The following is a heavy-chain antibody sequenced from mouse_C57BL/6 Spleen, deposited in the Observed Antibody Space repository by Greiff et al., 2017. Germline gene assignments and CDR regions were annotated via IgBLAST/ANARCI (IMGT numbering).Heavy chain of an antibody. CDR1: GYTFTSHW. J-gene: IGHJ1*03. D-gene: IGHD1-2*01. CDR2: INPSNGGT. CDR3: ARYPHYSPDV. V-gene: IGHV1-53*01. Sequence: QVQLQQPGTELLQPGASVKLSCKASGYTFTSHWIHWVKQRPGQGLEWIGNINPSNGGTNYSETFKSKATLTVNRSSSTAYMQLSSLTSEDSAVYYCARYPHYSPDVWGTGTTVTVSS.